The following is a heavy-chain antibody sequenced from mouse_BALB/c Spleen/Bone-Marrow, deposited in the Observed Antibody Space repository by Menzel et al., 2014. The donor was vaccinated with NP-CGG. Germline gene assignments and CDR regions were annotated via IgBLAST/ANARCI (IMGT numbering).Heavy chain of an antibody. V-gene: IGHV14-1*02. D-gene: IGHD1-1*01. CDR3: ARHYYGTSYVGYFDY. J-gene: IGHJ2*01. Sequence: VHVKQSGAELVRPGALVKLSCKASGFNIKDYYMHWVKQRPEQGLEWIGWIDPENGNTIYDPKFQGKASITADTSSNTASLQLSSLTSEDTAVYYCARHYYGTSYVGYFDYWGQGTTLTVSS. CDR1: GFNIKDYY. CDR2: IDPENGNT.